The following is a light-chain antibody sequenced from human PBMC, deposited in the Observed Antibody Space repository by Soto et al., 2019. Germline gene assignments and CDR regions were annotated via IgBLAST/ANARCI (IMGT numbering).Light chain of an antibody. V-gene: IGLV2-14*01. CDR3: NSYTSSSTFV. CDR1: SSDVGGYKY. Sequence: QSALTQPASVSGSPGQSSTISCTGTSSDVGGYKYVSWYQHHPGKAPKLMIYEVTNRPSGVSNRFSGSKSGNTASLTISGLQAEDEADYYCNSYTSSSTFVFGTGTKLTVL. J-gene: IGLJ1*01. CDR2: EVT.